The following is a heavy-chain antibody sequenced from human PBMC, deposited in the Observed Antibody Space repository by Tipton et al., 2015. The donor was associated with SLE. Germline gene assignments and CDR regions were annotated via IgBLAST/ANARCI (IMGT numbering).Heavy chain of an antibody. CDR2: IYSSGSTT. CDR1: GFTFSSYA. V-gene: IGHV3-23*03. Sequence: SLRLSCAASGFTFSSYAMSWVRQAPGKGLEWVSVIYSSGSTTHYAGSVKGRFTISRDNSKNTLYLQMNSLRVEDTAVYYCAKAGRGWERHFDSWGQGTMVTASS. D-gene: IGHD1-26*01. CDR3: AKAGRGWERHFDS. J-gene: IGHJ3*01.